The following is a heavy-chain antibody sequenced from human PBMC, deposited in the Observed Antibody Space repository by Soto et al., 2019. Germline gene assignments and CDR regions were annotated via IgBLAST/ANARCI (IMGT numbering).Heavy chain of an antibody. CDR2: IYFRGNT. J-gene: IGHJ3*02. D-gene: IGHD3-22*01. CDR1: GDSISRIDYY. V-gene: IGHV4-31*03. CDR3: AREGGSYDSGGYLIRGAFDI. Sequence: SETLSLTCSVSGDSISRIDYYWTWIRQHPEKGLEWIGNIYFRGNTYYSPSLESRLTISVDTSKNQFSLKLTSVTAADTTVYYCAREGGSYDSGGYLIRGAFDIWGQGTMVTVSS.